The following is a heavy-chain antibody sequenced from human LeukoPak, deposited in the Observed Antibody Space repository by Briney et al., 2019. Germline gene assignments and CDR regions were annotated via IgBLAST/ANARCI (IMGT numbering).Heavy chain of an antibody. D-gene: IGHD3-10*01. CDR1: GFTFSSYS. J-gene: IGHJ5*02. Sequence: PGGSLRLSCAASGFTFSSYSMNWVRQAPGKGLEWVSSISSSSSYIYYADSVKGRFTISRDNAKNSLYLQMNSLRAEDTAVYYCARDGPSGVGFDPWGQGTLVTVSS. V-gene: IGHV3-21*01. CDR2: ISSSSSYI. CDR3: ARDGPSGVGFDP.